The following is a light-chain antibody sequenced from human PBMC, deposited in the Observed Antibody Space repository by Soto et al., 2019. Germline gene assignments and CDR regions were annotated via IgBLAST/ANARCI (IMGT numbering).Light chain of an antibody. V-gene: IGLV2-8*01. J-gene: IGLJ3*02. Sequence: QSVLTQPPSASGSPGQSVTISCTGTSSDVGGYNYVSWYQQYPGRAPKLMIYEVTKRPSGVPDLFSGSKSGNTASLTVSGLHAEDEADYSCSSYAASNNFYFVFGGGTKLTVL. CDR3: SSYAASNNFYFV. CDR2: EVT. CDR1: SSDVGGYNY.